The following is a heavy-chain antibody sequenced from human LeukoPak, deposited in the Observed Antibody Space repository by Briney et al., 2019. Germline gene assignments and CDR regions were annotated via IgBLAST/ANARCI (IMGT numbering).Heavy chain of an antibody. J-gene: IGHJ6*04. V-gene: IGHV3-7*03. D-gene: IGHD6-13*01. CDR1: GFTFSSYW. CDR2: IKQDGSEK. Sequence: GGSLRLSCAASGFTFSSYWMSWVRQAPGKGLEWVANIKQDGSEKYYVDSVKGRFTISRDNAKNSLYLQMHSLRAEDTAVYYCARDSSSWYYYYYYGMDVWGKGTTVTVSS. CDR3: ARDSSSWYYYYYYGMDV.